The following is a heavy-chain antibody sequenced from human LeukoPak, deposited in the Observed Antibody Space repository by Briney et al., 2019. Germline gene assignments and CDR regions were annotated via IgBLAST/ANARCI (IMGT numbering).Heavy chain of an antibody. CDR3: ARTGGQIQLWSTGIDY. D-gene: IGHD5-18*01. CDR1: GGTFSSYA. CDR2: IIPIFDTA. Sequence: SVKVSCKASGGTFSSYAISWVRQAPGQGLEWMGGIIPIFDTANYAQKFQGRVTITTDESTSTAYMELSSLRSEDTAVYYCARTGGQIQLWSTGIDYWGQGTLVTVSS. J-gene: IGHJ4*02. V-gene: IGHV1-69*05.